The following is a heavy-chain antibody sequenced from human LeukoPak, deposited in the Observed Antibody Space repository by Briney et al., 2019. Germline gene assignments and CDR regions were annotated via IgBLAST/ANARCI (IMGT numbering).Heavy chain of an antibody. V-gene: IGHV1-18*01. Sequence: ASVKVSCKTSGYSFIKNGINWVRQAPGQGLEWMGWISTYNGNTEFEQNLQGRVTLTTDTSTSTAYMELRSLRSDDTAVYYCARDRYTTAPGYWGQGTLVIVSS. CDR2: ISTYNGNT. J-gene: IGHJ4*02. CDR3: ARDRYTTAPGY. D-gene: IGHD3-16*02. CDR1: GYSFIKNG.